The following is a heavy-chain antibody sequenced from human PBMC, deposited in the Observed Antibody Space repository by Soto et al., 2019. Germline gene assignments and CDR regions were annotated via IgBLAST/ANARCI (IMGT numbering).Heavy chain of an antibody. CDR1: GGSVSSSSYY. Sequence: SETLSLTGTVSGGSVSSSSYYWGWIRQPKGKGLAWIGSIYYSGRTYYTPSLKSRVTISVDTSKNQLSLEPRSVTAADPAVYYCARHHYSSGFDWGQGTLVTVSS. CDR3: ARHHYSSGFD. D-gene: IGHD6-19*01. CDR2: IYYSGRT. J-gene: IGHJ4*02. V-gene: IGHV4-39*01.